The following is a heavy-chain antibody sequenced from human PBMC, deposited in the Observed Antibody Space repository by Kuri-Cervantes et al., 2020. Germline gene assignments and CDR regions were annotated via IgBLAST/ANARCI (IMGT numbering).Heavy chain of an antibody. CDR3: ARDRLRTMSGPGY. Sequence: ASVKVSCKASGYTFSDYQIHWVRQAPGQGLEWMGWINPNSGGTNYAQKFQGRVTMTRDTSISTAYMELSRLRSDDTAVYYCARDRLRTMSGPGYWGQGTLVTVSS. V-gene: IGHV1-2*02. CDR2: INPNSGGT. CDR1: GYTFSDYQ. J-gene: IGHJ4*02. D-gene: IGHD3-22*01.